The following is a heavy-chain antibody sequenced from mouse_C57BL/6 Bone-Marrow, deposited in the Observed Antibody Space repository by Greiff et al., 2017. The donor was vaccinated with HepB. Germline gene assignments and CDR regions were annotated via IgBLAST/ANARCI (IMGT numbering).Heavy chain of an antibody. CDR1: GYSFTGYY. Sequence: DVKLVESGPELVKPGASVKISCKASGYSFTGYYMNWVKQSPEKSLEWIGEINPSTGGTTYNQKFKAKATLTVDKSSSTAYMQLKSLTSEDSAVYYCARQYGYDGFAYWGQGTLVTVSA. D-gene: IGHD2-2*01. V-gene: IGHV1-42*01. J-gene: IGHJ3*01. CDR2: INPSTGGT. CDR3: ARQYGYDGFAY.